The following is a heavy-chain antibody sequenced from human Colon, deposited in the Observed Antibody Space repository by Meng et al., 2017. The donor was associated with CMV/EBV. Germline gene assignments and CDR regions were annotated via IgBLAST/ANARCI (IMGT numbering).Heavy chain of an antibody. D-gene: IGHD1-26*01. V-gene: IGHV4-59*01. J-gene: IGHJ4*02. CDR3: ARRKVGVFDY. CDR1: GGSLSSYS. Sequence: GSLRLSCTVSGGSLSSYSWSWIRQAPGKGLEWVGYIYFTGTTKYNPSLKSRVTMSVDTSNNVFSLKLSSVIAADTAVYYCARRKVGVFDYWGQGTLVTVSS. CDR2: IYFTGTT.